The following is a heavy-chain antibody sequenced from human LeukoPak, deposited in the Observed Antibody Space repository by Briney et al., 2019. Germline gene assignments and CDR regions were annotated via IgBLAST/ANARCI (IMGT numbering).Heavy chain of an antibody. CDR3: ARAPPYCSGGACYFDY. V-gene: IGHV3-33*01. Sequence: GRSLRLSCAASGFSFSTYGMHWVRQAPGKGLEWVAVIWYDGNNKYYADSVKGRFTISRDNSKNTLFLQMNSLRAEDSAVYYCARAPPYCSGGACYFDYWGQGTLVTVSS. J-gene: IGHJ4*02. CDR1: GFSFSTYG. D-gene: IGHD2-15*01. CDR2: IWYDGNNK.